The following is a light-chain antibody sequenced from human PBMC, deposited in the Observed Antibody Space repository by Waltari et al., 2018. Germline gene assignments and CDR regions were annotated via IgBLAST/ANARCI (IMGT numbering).Light chain of an antibody. J-gene: IGKJ1*01. V-gene: IGKV2-28*01. CDR1: QSLLHSNGNNY. CDR3: MQSLQGLWT. Sequence: DIVMTQSPLSLPVTPGEAASISCRSSQSLLHSNGNNYLDWYLQRPGHSPQLLFYLGSNRASGVPDRFSCSGSGTDFILQISRVEPEDFGIYYCMQSLQGLWTFGPGTKV. CDR2: LGS.